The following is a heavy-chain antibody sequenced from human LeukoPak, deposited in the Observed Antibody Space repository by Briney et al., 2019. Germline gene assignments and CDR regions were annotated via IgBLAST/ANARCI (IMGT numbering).Heavy chain of an antibody. Sequence: GGSLRLSCAASGFTFSDYYMSWIRQAPGKGLEWVSYISSSGNTTYHADSVKGRFTISRDSAKNSLYLQMNSLRAEDTAVYYCAREGVGGYFDYWGQGTLVTVSS. V-gene: IGHV3-11*04. CDR2: ISSSGNTT. D-gene: IGHD3-10*01. CDR3: AREGVGGYFDY. J-gene: IGHJ4*02. CDR1: GFTFSDYY.